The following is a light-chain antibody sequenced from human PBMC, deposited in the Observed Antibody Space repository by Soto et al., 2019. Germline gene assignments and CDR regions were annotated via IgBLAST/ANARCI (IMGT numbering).Light chain of an antibody. CDR1: SSDVGGYNY. V-gene: IGLV2-14*01. CDR2: EVS. J-gene: IGLJ1*01. CDR3: SSYTSISTYV. Sequence: QSALTQPASVSGSPGQSITISCTGTSSDVGGYNYVSWYQHHPGKAPRLMIYEVSNRPSGVSDRSSGSKSGNTASLTISGLLAEDEADYYCSSYTSISTYVFGTGTKVTVL.